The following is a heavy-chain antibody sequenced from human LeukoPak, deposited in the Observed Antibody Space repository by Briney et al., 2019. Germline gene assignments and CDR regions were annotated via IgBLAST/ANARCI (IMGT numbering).Heavy chain of an antibody. CDR2: ISSSSSYI. D-gene: IGHD2-15*01. V-gene: IGHV3-21*01. CDR1: GFTFSSYS. J-gene: IGHJ3*02. CDR3: AREGVVVAADAFDI. Sequence: GGSLRLSCAASGFTFSSYSMNWVSQAPGKGLEWVSSISSSSSYIYYADSVKGRFTISRDNAKNSLYLQMNSLRAEDTAVYYCAREGVVVAADAFDIWGQGTMVTVSS.